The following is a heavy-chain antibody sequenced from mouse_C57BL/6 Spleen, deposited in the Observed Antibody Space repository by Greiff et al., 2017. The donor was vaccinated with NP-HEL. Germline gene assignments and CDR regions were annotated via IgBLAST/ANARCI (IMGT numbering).Heavy chain of an antibody. CDR1: GISITTGNYR. CDR3: ARDGGYDNAMDY. D-gene: IGHD2-2*01. V-gene: IGHV3-5*01. CDR2: IYYIGTI. J-gene: IGHJ4*01. Sequence: VQLKESGPGLVKPSQTVFLTCTVTGISITTGNYRWSWIRQFPGNKLEWIGYIYYIGTITYNPSLTSRTTITRDTPKNQFFLEMNSLTAEDTATYYCARDGGYDNAMDYWGQGTSVTVSS.